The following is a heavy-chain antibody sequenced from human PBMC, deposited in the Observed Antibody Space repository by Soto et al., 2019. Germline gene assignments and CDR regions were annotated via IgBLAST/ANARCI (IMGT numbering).Heavy chain of an antibody. CDR3: ARNSYYDFWSGYQRGFDL. CDR2: INPNSGGT. Sequence: ASVKVSCKASGYTFTGYYMHWVRQAPGQGLEWMGWINPNSGGTNYAQKFQGRVTMTRDTSISTAYMELSRLRSDDTAVYYCARNSYYDFWSGYQRGFDLWGQGTVVTVSS. V-gene: IGHV1-2*02. CDR1: GYTFTGYY. J-gene: IGHJ4*02. D-gene: IGHD3-3*01.